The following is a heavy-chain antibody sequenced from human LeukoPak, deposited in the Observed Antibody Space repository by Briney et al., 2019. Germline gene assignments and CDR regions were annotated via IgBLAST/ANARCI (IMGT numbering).Heavy chain of an antibody. CDR2: ISWDGDNT. D-gene: IGHD6-19*01. CDR3: AKDLDVAGTINYYYYGMDV. Sequence: GGSLRLSCAASGFTFDDYAMHWVRQAPGPGLEWVSLISWDGDNTYNADSVRGRFTISRDNSKKSLYLQMNSLRAEDTALYYCAKDLDVAGTINYYYYGMDVWGKGTTVTVSS. CDR1: GFTFDDYA. J-gene: IGHJ6*04. V-gene: IGHV3-43D*04.